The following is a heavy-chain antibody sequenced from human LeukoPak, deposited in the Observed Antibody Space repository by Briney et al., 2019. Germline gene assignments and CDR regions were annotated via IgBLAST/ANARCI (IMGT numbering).Heavy chain of an antibody. V-gene: IGHV4-59*01. CDR3: ARDIGAARSDY. Sequence: SETLSLTCTVSGGSISGYYWSWIRQPPGKGLEWIGYIYYSGGAKYNPSLKSRVTISVDSSKNQFSLKLTSVTAADTAVYYCARDIGAARSDYWGQGTLVTVSS. CDR1: GGSISGYY. D-gene: IGHD6-6*01. CDR2: IYYSGGA. J-gene: IGHJ4*02.